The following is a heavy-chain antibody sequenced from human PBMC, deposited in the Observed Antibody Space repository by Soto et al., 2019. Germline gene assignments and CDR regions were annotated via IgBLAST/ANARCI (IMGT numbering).Heavy chain of an antibody. Sequence: GASVKVSCKASGYTFTSYDIDWVRQATGQGLEWMGWMNPNSGNTGYAQKFQGRVTMTRNTSISTAYMELSSLRSEDTAVYYCARGEKHAGGEQYYYYYMDVWGKGTTVTAP. CDR2: MNPNSGNT. V-gene: IGHV1-8*01. CDR3: ARGEKHAGGEQYYYYYMDV. D-gene: IGHD3-16*01. CDR1: GYTFTSYD. J-gene: IGHJ6*03.